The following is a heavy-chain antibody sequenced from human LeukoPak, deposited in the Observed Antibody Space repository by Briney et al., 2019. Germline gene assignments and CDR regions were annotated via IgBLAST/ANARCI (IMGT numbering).Heavy chain of an antibody. CDR2: INWNGGST. D-gene: IGHD3-3*01. CDR3: ATESVTIFGVGTYFDY. V-gene: IGHV3-20*04. Sequence: PGGSLRLSCAPSGFTFDDYGMSWVRQAPGKGLEWVSGINWNGGSTGYADSVKGRFTISRDNAKNSLYLQMNSLRAEDTALYYCATESVTIFGVGTYFDYWGQGTLVTVSS. J-gene: IGHJ4*02. CDR1: GFTFDDYG.